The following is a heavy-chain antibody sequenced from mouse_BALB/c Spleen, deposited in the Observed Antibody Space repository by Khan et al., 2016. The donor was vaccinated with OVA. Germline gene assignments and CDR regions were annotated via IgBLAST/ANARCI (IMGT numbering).Heavy chain of an antibody. J-gene: IGHJ1*01. Sequence: QMQLEESGAELMKPGASVKISCKATGYTFSNSCIEWVKQRPGHGLEWIGEILPGSGSSNYNEKFKGKATFTADTSSITAYMQLSSLTSEDSAVYYCARYTHHRYFDVWGAGTTVTVSS. CDR3: ARYTHHRYFDV. D-gene: IGHD6-1*01. CDR1: GYTFSNSC. CDR2: ILPGSGSS. V-gene: IGHV1-9*01.